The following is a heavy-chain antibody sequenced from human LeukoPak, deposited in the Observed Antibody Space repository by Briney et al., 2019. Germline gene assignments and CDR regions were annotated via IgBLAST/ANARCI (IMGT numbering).Heavy chain of an antibody. CDR3: ARDVQLVYGMDV. CDR2: IYYSGST. V-gene: IGHV4-30-4*01. Sequence: SETLSLTCTVSGGSISSGDYYWSWIRQPPGTGLEWIGYIYYSGSTYYNPSLKSRVTISVDTSKNQFSLKLSSVTAADTAVYYCARDVQLVYGMDVWGQGTTVTVSS. J-gene: IGHJ6*02. CDR1: GGSISSGDYY. D-gene: IGHD6-6*01.